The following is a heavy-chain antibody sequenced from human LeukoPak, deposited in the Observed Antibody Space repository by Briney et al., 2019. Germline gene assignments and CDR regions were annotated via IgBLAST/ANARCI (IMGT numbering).Heavy chain of an antibody. J-gene: IGHJ6*02. V-gene: IGHV4-59*08. D-gene: IGHD1-26*01. Sequence: SETLSLTCTVSGGSISSYCWSWIRQPPGKGLEWIGYIYYSGSTNYNPSLKSRVTISVDTSKNQFSLKLSSVTAADTAVYCCARLPYSGSYWYGMDVWGQGTTVTVSS. CDR1: GGSISSYC. CDR3: ARLPYSGSYWYGMDV. CDR2: IYYSGST.